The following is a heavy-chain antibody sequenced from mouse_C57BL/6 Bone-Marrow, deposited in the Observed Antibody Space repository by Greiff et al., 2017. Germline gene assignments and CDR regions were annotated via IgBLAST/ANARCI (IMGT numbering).Heavy chain of an antibody. CDR2: IFPGSGST. J-gene: IGHJ2*01. V-gene: IGHV1-56*01. CDR3: AREGRVYFDY. Sequence: VQLQQSGPELVRPGASVKISCKAPGYTFTSYWMQWVRQRPGQGLEWIGEIFPGSGSTYYNEKFKGKATLTVDTSSSTAYMQLSSLTSEDSAVYFCAREGRVYFDYWGQGTTLTVSS. CDR1: GYTFTSYW.